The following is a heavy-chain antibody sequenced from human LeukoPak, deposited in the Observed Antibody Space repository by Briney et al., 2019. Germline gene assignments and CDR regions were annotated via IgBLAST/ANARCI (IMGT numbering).Heavy chain of an antibody. V-gene: IGHV3-23*01. D-gene: IGHD2-2*01. CDR3: VRGSSCSTYYYMDV. CDR2: ISGSGGST. CDR1: GFTFISYA. Sequence: GGSLRLSCAASGFTFISYAMTWVRQAPGKGMEWVSGISGSGGSTYYADSVKGRFTISIDDSKNTLYLQMNSLRAEDTAVYYCVRGSSCSTYYYMDVWGKGTTVTVSS. J-gene: IGHJ6*03.